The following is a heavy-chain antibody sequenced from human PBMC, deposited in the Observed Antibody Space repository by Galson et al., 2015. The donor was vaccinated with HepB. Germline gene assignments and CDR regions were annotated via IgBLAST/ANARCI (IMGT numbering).Heavy chain of an antibody. CDR2: INHSGDT. V-gene: IGHV4-34*01. J-gene: IGHJ5*02. CDR3: ARGRRGSIFGVVIRSWFDP. Sequence: SETLSLTCGVDGESLSDYYWSWIRQPPGKGLEWIGEINHSGDTKYNPSLKSRVTLSVDTSKNQFSLKVNSVTAADTAVYYCARGRRGSIFGVVIRSWFDPWGQGTLVTVSS. D-gene: IGHD3-3*01. CDR1: GESLSDYY.